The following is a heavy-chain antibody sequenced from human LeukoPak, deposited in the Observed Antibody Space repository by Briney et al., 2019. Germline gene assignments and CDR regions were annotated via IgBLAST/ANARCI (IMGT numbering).Heavy chain of an antibody. CDR3: AKTIAVAGTSEIDY. J-gene: IGHJ4*02. CDR1: GFTFSSYG. D-gene: IGHD6-19*01. CDR2: ISGSGGST. V-gene: IGHV3-23*01. Sequence: PGGSLRLSCAASGFTFSSYGMHWVRQAPGKGLEWVSAISGSGGSTYYADSVKGRFTISRDNSKNTLYLQMNSLRAEDTAVYYCAKTIAVAGTSEIDYWGQGTLVTVSS.